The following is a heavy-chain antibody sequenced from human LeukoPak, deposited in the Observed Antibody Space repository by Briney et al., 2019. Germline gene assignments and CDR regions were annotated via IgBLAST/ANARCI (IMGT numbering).Heavy chain of an antibody. CDR3: ARDGSGSQGVNWFDP. Sequence: GASVKVSCKVSGYTLTELSMHWVRQAPGKGLEWMGGFDPEDGETIYAQKFQGRVTMTEDTSTDTAYMELSSLRSEDTAVYYCARDGSGSQGVNWFDPWGPGTQVTVSS. CDR1: GYTLTELS. V-gene: IGHV1-24*01. D-gene: IGHD3-10*01. CDR2: FDPEDGET. J-gene: IGHJ5*02.